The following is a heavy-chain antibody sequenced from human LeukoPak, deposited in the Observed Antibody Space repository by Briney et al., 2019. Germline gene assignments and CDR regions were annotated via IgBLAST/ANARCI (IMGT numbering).Heavy chain of an antibody. CDR1: GFSISSSNYY. Sequence: SETLSLTCAVSGFSISSSNYYWGWIRQPPGKGLEWIGSNYYSGSTYYSPSHKRRVTICVDTSKNQVSLKLSSVTATDTAEYYCARLWSDYDSSGPRGNFDYWGQGTLVTVSS. V-gene: IGHV4-39*01. CDR3: ARLWSDYDSSGPRGNFDY. J-gene: IGHJ4*02. CDR2: NYYSGST. D-gene: IGHD3-22*01.